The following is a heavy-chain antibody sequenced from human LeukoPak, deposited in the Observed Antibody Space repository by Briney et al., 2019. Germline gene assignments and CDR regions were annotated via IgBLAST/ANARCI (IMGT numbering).Heavy chain of an antibody. CDR2: INPTGGST. CDR3: ARSRDYGDYEGWFDP. D-gene: IGHD4-17*01. Sequence: ASVKVSCKASGYIFTNYYIHWMRQAPGEGLEWMGIINPTGGSTSYAQKFQGRVTMTRDTSTSTVYMELRSLRSDDTAVYYCARSRDYGDYEGWFDPWGQGTLVTVSS. V-gene: IGHV1-46*01. CDR1: GYIFTNYY. J-gene: IGHJ5*02.